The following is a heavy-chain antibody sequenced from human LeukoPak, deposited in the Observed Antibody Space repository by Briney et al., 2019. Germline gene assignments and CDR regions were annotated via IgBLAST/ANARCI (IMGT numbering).Heavy chain of an antibody. D-gene: IGHD1-1*01. J-gene: IGHJ6*02. CDR2: ISAYNGNT. Sequence: GASVKVSCKASGYTFTSYGISWVRQAPGQGLEWMGWISAYNGNTNYAQKLQGRVTMTTDTSTSTAYMELRSLRSDDTAVYYCARDSWNDDVGYYGMDVWGQGTTVTVSS. CDR3: ARDSWNDDVGYYGMDV. CDR1: GYTFTSYG. V-gene: IGHV1-18*01.